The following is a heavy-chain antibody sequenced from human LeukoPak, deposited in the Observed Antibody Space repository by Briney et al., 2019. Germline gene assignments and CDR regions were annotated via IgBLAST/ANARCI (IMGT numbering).Heavy chain of an antibody. CDR1: GFTFSDYY. J-gene: IGHJ4*02. CDR2: ISSSGSYT. V-gene: IGHV3-11*05. D-gene: IGHD2-2*01. CDR3: ARASSPSLATPGY. Sequence: GGSLRLSCAASGFTFSDYYMSWIRQAPGKGLEWVTYISSSGSYTNYADSVKGRFTISRDNAKNSLYLQMNSLRAEDTAVYYCARASSPSLATPGYWGQGTLVTVSS.